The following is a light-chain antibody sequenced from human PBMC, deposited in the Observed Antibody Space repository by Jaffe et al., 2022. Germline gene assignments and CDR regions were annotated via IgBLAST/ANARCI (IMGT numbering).Light chain of an antibody. CDR2: DVS. CDR3: CSQGV. Sequence: QSALTQPRSVSGSPGQSVTISCTGTSSDVGGYNYVSWYQQHPGKAPKLMIYDVSKRPSGVPDRFSGSKSGNTASLTISGLQAEDEADYYCCSQGVFGTGTKVTVL. CDR1: SSDVGGYNY. J-gene: IGLJ1*01. V-gene: IGLV2-11*01.